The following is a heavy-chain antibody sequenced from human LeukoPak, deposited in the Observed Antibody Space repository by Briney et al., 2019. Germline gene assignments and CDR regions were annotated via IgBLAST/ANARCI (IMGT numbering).Heavy chain of an antibody. D-gene: IGHD3-10*01. CDR1: GFTFSGAD. CDR2: IRSKGNKYAT. Sequence: QPGGSLRLSCATSGFTFSGADMHWVRQVSGKGLEWVGRIRSKGNKYATEYAASVKGRFTISRDDSKNTAYLQMNSLKPEDTAVYYCIHYGSGSYSTDYWGQGTQVTVST. V-gene: IGHV3-73*01. J-gene: IGHJ4*02. CDR3: IHYGSGSYSTDY.